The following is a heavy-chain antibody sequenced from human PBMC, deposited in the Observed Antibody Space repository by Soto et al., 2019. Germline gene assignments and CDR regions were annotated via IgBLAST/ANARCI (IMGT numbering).Heavy chain of an antibody. CDR2: IYYSGST. J-gene: IGHJ5*02. D-gene: IGHD2-15*01. V-gene: IGHV4-31*03. Sequence: PSETLSLTCTVSGGSISSGGCYWSWIRRHPGKGLEWIGYIYYSGSTYYNPSLKSRVTISEDTSKNQFSLKLTSVTAADTAVYYCARGSTVVRVNTWFDPWGQGTLVTVSS. CDR1: GGSISSGGCY. CDR3: ARGSTVVRVNTWFDP.